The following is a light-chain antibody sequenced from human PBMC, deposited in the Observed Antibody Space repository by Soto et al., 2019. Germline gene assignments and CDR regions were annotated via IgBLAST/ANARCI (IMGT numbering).Light chain of an antibody. J-gene: IGKJ4*01. CDR1: QDISNY. CDR3: HQYDNVPLT. Sequence: EIQMTQSPSSLSASVGDRVTITCQASQDISNYLSWYQQKPGKAPKLLIYEASNLEAGVPSRFSGSGSGTDFTFTISSLQPEDIATYYCHQYDNVPLTFGGGTKVDIK. V-gene: IGKV1-33*01. CDR2: EAS.